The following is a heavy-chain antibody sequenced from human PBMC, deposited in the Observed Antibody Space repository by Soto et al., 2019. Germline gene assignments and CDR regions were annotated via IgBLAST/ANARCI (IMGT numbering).Heavy chain of an antibody. CDR1: GFTVSNYW. J-gene: IGHJ6*02. CDR2: IKNDGTT. Sequence: GGSLRLSCAASGFTVSNYWMNWVRQAPGKGLVWVSHIKNDGTTSYADSVEGRFTVSRDDAKNSFYLQMNSLRADDTAVYYCFRENYFSYHGMDVWGQGTTVTVSS. D-gene: IGHD1-26*01. CDR3: FRENYFSYHGMDV. V-gene: IGHV3-74*01.